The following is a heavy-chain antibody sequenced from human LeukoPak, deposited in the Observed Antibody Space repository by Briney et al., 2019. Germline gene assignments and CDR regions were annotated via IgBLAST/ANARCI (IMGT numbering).Heavy chain of an antibody. CDR2: IYHSGST. V-gene: IGHV4-30-2*01. D-gene: IGHD2-2*01. J-gene: IGHJ4*02. CDR1: GGSISSGGYS. Sequence: PSETLSLTCAVSGGSISSGGYSWSWIRQPPGKGLEWIGYIYHSGSTYYNPSLKSRVTISVDRSKNQFSLKLSSVTAADTAVYYCARAHCSSTSCYPQTRGQGTLVTVSS. CDR3: ARAHCSSTSCYPQT.